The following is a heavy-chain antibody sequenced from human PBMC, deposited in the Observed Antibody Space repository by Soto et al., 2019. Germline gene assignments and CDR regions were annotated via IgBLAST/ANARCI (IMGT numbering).Heavy chain of an antibody. J-gene: IGHJ4*02. V-gene: IGHV1-18*01. CDR3: ARGPDPTYFDF. Sequence: QVQLVQSGAEVKKPGASLRVSCKASGYTFSNFGISWVRQAPGQGLEWMGWLNTYNGNTNFAVKFQGRVTMTTDTSXXXXXXXXXXLTSDDTAVYYCARGPDPTYFDFWGQGTLVTVSS. CDR2: LNTYNGNT. CDR1: GYTFSNFG.